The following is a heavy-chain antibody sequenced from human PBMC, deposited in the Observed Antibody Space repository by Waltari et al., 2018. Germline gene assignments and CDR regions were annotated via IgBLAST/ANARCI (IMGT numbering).Heavy chain of an antibody. V-gene: IGHV3-9*01. CDR2: ISWNSGSI. CDR3: AKGAGGSSSDFDY. Sequence: EVQLVESWGGLVQPGRSLRISLAASGFTFDDYALHLFRQAPGKGLEWVSGISWNSGSIGYADSVKGRFTISRDNAKNSLYLQMNSLRAEDTALYYCAKGAGGSSSDFDYWGQGTLVTVSS. J-gene: IGHJ4*02. CDR1: GFTFDDYA. D-gene: IGHD6-13*01.